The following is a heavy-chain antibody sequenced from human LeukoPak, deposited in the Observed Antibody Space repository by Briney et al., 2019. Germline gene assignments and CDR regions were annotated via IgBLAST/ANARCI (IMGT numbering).Heavy chain of an antibody. Sequence: GASVKVSCKASGGTFSSYAISWVRQAPGQGLEWMGGIIPILGTANYAQKFQGRVTITADESTSTAYMELSSLRSEDTAVYYCAKGTYYDFWSGYPIDYWGQGTLVTVSS. CDR1: GGTFSSYA. J-gene: IGHJ4*02. D-gene: IGHD3-3*01. V-gene: IGHV1-69*13. CDR3: AKGTYYDFWSGYPIDY. CDR2: IIPILGTA.